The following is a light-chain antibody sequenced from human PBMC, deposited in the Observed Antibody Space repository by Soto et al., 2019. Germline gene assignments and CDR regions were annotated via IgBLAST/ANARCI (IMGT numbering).Light chain of an antibody. CDR2: EGT. CDR1: SSNVGSYNL. J-gene: IGLJ1*01. CDR3: CSHAGSSTFV. Sequence: QSALSQPASVSGSPGQSITISCTGTSSNVGSYNLVSWYQQHPGKAPKVMIYEGTKRPSGISNRFSGSKSGNTASLTISGLQPEDEADYYCCSHAGSSTFVFGTGTKVTVL. V-gene: IGLV2-23*03.